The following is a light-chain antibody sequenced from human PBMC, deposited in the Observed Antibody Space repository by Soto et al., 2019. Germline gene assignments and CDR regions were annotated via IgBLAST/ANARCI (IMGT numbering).Light chain of an antibody. CDR2: GAS. J-gene: IGKJ1*01. CDR1: QSVSSN. V-gene: IGKV3-15*01. Sequence: IVMTQSPATLSGSPGERATLSCRASQSVSSNLAWYQQKPGQAPRLLIYGASTRATGIPARCSGSGSGTDFTLTISSLQSEDFAVYYCQQYNNGPPWPFGQGTKVEIK. CDR3: QQYNNGPPWP.